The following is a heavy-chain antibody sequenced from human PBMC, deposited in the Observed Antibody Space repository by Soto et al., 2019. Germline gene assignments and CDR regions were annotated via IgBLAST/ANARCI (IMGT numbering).Heavy chain of an antibody. D-gene: IGHD5-18*01. V-gene: IGHV2-5*02. CDR3: AHRRNWGYGLEVFDY. Sequence: QITLKESGPTLVKPTQTLTLTCTFSGFSLSTSGVGVGWIRQPPGKALEWLALIYWDDDKRYSPSLKSRLSITKDTSKNHVVLTMTNMDPVDTATYYCAHRRNWGYGLEVFDYRGQGSLVTVSS. CDR1: GFSLSTSGVG. CDR2: IYWDDDK. J-gene: IGHJ4*02.